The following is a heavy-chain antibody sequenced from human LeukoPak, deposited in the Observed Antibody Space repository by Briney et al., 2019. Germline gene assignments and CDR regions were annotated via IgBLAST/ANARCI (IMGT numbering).Heavy chain of an antibody. J-gene: IGHJ4*02. CDR3: AKDRLYYYDSSGYHDY. Sequence: PGGSLRLSCTAYGFTFTSYGMHWDRQAPGKGLEWVAFLRYDGKIKYYADSVKGRFTVSRDNSQNTLYLQMNNLRAEDTAVYYCAKDRLYYYDSSGYHDYWGQGTLVTVSS. CDR2: LRYDGKIK. V-gene: IGHV3-30*02. D-gene: IGHD3-22*01. CDR1: GFTFTSYG.